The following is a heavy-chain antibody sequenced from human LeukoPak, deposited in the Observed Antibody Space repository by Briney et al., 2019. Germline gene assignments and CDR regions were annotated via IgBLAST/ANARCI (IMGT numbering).Heavy chain of an antibody. J-gene: IGHJ4*02. D-gene: IGHD6-19*01. CDR1: GGSINNYY. V-gene: IGHV4-59*12. Sequence: PSETLSLTCTASGGSINNYYWSWIRQPPGKGLEWIGFISYSGSTNYNPSLKSRVTISVDTSKNQFSLKLSSVTAADTAVYYCARGGQWLVPFDYWGQGTLVTVSS. CDR2: ISYSGST. CDR3: ARGGQWLVPFDY.